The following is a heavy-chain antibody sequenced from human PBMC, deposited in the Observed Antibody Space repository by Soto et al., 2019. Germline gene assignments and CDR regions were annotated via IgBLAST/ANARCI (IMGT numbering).Heavy chain of an antibody. V-gene: IGHV3-23*01. CDR1: GFTFSSYA. CDR2: VSGSSGSK. Sequence: ESGGGLVQPGGSLRLSCAASGFTFSSYAMSWVRQAPGKGLEGVSSVSGSSGSKSYADSVKGRFTISRDNSKSTVYLQMNSLRAEDTAVYFCAKDWCSGTTCYCLENWGQGTLVTVSS. CDR3: AKDWCSGTTCYCLEN. J-gene: IGHJ4*02. D-gene: IGHD1-7*01.